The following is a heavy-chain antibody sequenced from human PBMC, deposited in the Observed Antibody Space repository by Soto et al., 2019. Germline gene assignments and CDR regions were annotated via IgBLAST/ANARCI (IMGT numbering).Heavy chain of an antibody. CDR2: IMPTVDSA. D-gene: IGHD3-10*02. J-gene: IGHJ6*04. Sequence: QVQLVQSVAEVKTPGSSVKVSCKASGGTLSDYAISWVRQAPGQGLEWMGGIMPTVDSANYAQNFQGRLTISADESTSTANLEMSSLRSDDTDVYSCAVAAVREIMAQESSGMAVWGKGNTVIVSS. CDR3: AVAAVREIMAQESSGMAV. CDR1: GGTLSDYA. V-gene: IGHV1-69*01.